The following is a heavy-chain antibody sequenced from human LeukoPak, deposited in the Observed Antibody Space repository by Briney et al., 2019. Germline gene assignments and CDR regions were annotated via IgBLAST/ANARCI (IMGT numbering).Heavy chain of an antibody. V-gene: IGHV4-59*01. J-gene: IGHJ4*02. CDR3: ARGGRTATFDY. Sequence: SETLSLTCTVSGGSISSYYWSWIRQPPGKGLEWIGYIYYSGSTNYNPSLKSRVTMSVDTSKNQLSLKLSSVTAADTAVYYCARGGRTATFDYWGQGALVTVSS. D-gene: IGHD2-21*02. CDR1: GGSISSYY. CDR2: IYYSGST.